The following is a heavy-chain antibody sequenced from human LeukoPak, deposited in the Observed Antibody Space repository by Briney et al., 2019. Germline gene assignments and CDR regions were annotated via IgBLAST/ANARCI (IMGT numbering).Heavy chain of an antibody. V-gene: IGHV3-74*01. D-gene: IGHD3-16*02. CDR1: GFTFSSYW. CDR2: INSDGSST. Sequence: GGSLRLSCAASGFTFSSYWMHWVRQAPGKGLVLVSRINSDGSSTNYADSVKGRFTISRDNPKNTLYLQMNSLRAEDTAVYYCATFTERENYHYPANLWGQGTLVIVS. CDR3: ATFTERENYHYPANL. J-gene: IGHJ4*02.